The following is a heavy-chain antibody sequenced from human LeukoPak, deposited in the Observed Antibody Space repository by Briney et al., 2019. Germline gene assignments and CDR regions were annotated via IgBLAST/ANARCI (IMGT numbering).Heavy chain of an antibody. J-gene: IGHJ4*02. CDR3: ARSYYGSGSYHPFDY. CDR2: IIPIFGTA. CDR1: GYTFTSYG. V-gene: IGHV1-69*06. Sequence: SVKVSCKASGYTFTSYGISWVRQAPGQGLEWMGGIIPIFGTANYAQKFQGRVTITADKSTSTAYMELSSLRSEDTAVYYCARSYYGSGSYHPFDYWGQGTLVTVSS. D-gene: IGHD3-10*01.